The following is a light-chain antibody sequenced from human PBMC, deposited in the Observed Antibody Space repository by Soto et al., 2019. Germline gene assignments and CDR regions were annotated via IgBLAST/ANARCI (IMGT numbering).Light chain of an antibody. CDR2: GNN. CDR3: AAWDDSLNGRVV. Sequence: QAVLTQPPSVSGTPGQRVTISCSGRTSNVAVNSVNWYQHLPGTAPSLLIYGNNQRSSGVPDRFSGSKSGTSASLAISGLQSEDEADYYCAAWDDSLNGRVVFGGGTKLTVL. CDR1: TSNVAVNS. V-gene: IGLV1-44*01. J-gene: IGLJ2*01.